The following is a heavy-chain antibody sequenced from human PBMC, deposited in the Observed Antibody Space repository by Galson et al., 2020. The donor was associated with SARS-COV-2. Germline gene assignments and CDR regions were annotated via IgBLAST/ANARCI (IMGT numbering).Heavy chain of an antibody. D-gene: IGHD6-19*01. CDR1: GFTFSDYY. Sequence: GGSLRLSCAASGFTFSDYYLSWIRQAPGKGLEWVSYISSSGSTIYYADSVKGRFTISRDNAKNSLYLQMNSLRAEDTAVYYCARALSRAGYSSGWYMVFDYWGQGTLVTVSS. V-gene: IGHV3-11*01. CDR3: ARALSRAGYSSGWYMVFDY. CDR2: ISSSGSTI. J-gene: IGHJ4*02.